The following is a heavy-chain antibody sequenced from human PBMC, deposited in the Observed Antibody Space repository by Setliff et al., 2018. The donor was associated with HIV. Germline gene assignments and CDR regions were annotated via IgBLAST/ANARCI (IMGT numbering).Heavy chain of an antibody. D-gene: IGHD3-16*02. CDR2: ISYSGST. Sequence: SETLSLTCTVSGGSIRSIDYFWGWIRQHPGKGLGWIGYISYSGSTYYNPSLKSRPAISVDTSKNQFSLKLTSVTAADTAVYYCARYRRPPYYLDYWGQGTLVTVSS. J-gene: IGHJ4*02. CDR3: ARYRRPPYYLDY. V-gene: IGHV4-31*03. CDR1: GGSIRSIDYF.